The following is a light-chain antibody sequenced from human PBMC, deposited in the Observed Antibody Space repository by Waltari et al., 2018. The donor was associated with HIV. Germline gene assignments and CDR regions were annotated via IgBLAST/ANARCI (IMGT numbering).Light chain of an antibody. Sequence: SYELTQSLSVSVSPGQTASITCSGDKLGDKYTCWYQQRPGQSPVLVIYQDNKRPSGIPERFSGSNAGSTATLTISGTQAMDEADYYCQAWDTSTVVFGGGTKLTVL. V-gene: IGLV3-1*01. CDR3: QAWDTSTVV. CDR1: KLGDKY. CDR2: QDN. J-gene: IGLJ2*01.